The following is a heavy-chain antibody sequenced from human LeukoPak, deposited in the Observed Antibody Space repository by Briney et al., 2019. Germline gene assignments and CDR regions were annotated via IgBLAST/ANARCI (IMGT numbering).Heavy chain of an antibody. Sequence: GGSLRLSCAASGFTFSSYEMNWVRQAPGKGLEWVSYISSSGSTIYYADSVKGRFTISRDNAKNSLYLQMNSLRAEDTAVYYCARDTHSPYYDSSGFGYWGQGTLVTVSS. CDR3: ARDTHSPYYDSSGFGY. D-gene: IGHD3-22*01. CDR2: ISSSGSTI. V-gene: IGHV3-48*03. J-gene: IGHJ4*02. CDR1: GFTFSSYE.